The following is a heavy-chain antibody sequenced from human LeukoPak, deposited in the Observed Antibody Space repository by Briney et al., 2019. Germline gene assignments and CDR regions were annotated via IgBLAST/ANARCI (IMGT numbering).Heavy chain of an antibody. Sequence: SETLSLTCTVSGGSISSYYWSWIRQPPGKGLEWIGYIYYSGSTNYTPSLKSRVTISVDTSKNQFSLKLSSVTAADTAVYYCARDRPLNFDLWGRGTLVTVSS. J-gene: IGHJ2*01. CDR1: GGSISSYY. V-gene: IGHV4-59*01. CDR2: IYYSGST. CDR3: ARDRPLNFDL.